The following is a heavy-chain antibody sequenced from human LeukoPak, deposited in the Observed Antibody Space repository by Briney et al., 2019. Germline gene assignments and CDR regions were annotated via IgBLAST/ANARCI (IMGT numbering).Heavy chain of an antibody. D-gene: IGHD6-6*01. CDR1: GGXISSYY. V-gene: IGHV4-59*01. CDR2: IYYSGST. J-gene: IGHJ4*02. CDR3: ARVDPDSSSTLEVFDY. Sequence: PSETLSLTCTVSGGXISSYYCSWIRQPPGKGLEWIGSIYYSGSTNYNPSLKSRVTISVDTSKNQFSLKVSSVTAADTAVYYCARVDPDSSSTLEVFDYWGQGTLVTVSS.